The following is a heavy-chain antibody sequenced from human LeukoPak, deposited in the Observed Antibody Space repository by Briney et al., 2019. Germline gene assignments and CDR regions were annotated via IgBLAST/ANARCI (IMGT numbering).Heavy chain of an antibody. J-gene: IGHJ4*02. CDR2: ISAYNGNT. V-gene: IGHV1-18*01. CDR1: GYTFTSYG. Sequence: ASVNVSCKASGYTFTSYGISWVRQAPGQGLEWMGWISAYNGNTNYAQKLQGRVTMTTDTSTSTAYMELRSLRSDDTAVYYCARYSSSSRGRLAGLLDYWGQGTLVTVSS. CDR3: ARYSSSSRGRLAGLLDY. D-gene: IGHD6-6*01.